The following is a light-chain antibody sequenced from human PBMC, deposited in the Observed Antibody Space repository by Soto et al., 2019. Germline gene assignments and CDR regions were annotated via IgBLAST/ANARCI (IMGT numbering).Light chain of an antibody. V-gene: IGLV3-21*04. CDR1: NIGSKS. CDR2: HDS. Sequence: SYELTQPPSVSVAPGKTAKITCWGNNIGSKSLHWYQQKPGQAPVLVIYHDSARPSGIPERFSGSNSGNTATLTISRVEAGDEADYYCHVWDSSSDHVVFGGGTKLTVL. J-gene: IGLJ2*01. CDR3: HVWDSSSDHVV.